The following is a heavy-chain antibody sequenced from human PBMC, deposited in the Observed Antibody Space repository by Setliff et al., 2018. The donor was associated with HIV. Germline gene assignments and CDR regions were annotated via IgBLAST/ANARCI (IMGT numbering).Heavy chain of an antibody. V-gene: IGHV4-4*08. CDR3: VRAGYCSSASCYFSGWFDP. CDR1: GGSISSYY. D-gene: IGHD2-2*01. J-gene: IGHJ5*02. Sequence: SETLSLTCTVSGGSISSYYWSWIRQPPGKGLEWIGYIYTSGSINYNPSLKSRVTISVDTSKNQFSLKLSSVTAADTAVYYCVRAGYCSSASCYFSGWFDPWGQGTLVTVYS. CDR2: IYTSGSI.